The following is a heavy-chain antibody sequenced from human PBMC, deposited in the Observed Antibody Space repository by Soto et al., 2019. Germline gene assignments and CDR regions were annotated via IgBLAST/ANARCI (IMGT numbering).Heavy chain of an antibody. D-gene: IGHD1-1*01. Sequence: PSETLSLTCAVYGGSFSGYYWSWIRQPPGKGLEWIGEINHSGSTNYNPSLKSRVTISVDTSKNQFSLKLSAVTAADTDVYYCAPGTLLESWGQGTLVPGSS. CDR1: GGSFSGYY. CDR3: APGTLLES. V-gene: IGHV4-34*01. J-gene: IGHJ5*02. CDR2: INHSGST.